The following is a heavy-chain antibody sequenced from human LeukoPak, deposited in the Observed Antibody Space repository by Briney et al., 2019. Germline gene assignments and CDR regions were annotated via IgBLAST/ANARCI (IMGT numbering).Heavy chain of an antibody. Sequence: GGSLRLSCSASGLTLSNYWMTWVRPGPGKGLVWVTIICHDGYYISYGDSVKGRVSISRDNANNALYLQMTSLRVEVTAMYYCVRDSIWYNTDWYAGGFDLWGQGALVAVSS. J-gene: IGHJ4*02. CDR2: ICHDGYYI. CDR3: VRDSIWYNTDWYAGGFDL. V-gene: IGHV3-7*01. D-gene: IGHD6-19*01. CDR1: GLTLSNYW.